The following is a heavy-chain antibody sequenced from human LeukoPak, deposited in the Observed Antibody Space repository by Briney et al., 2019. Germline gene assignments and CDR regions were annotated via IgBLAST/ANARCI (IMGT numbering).Heavy chain of an antibody. CDR2: IYTSGST. CDR1: GGSISSGSYY. CDR3: ANSIDFDYGDYYFDY. Sequence: SQTLSLTCTVSGGSISSGSYYWSWIRQPAGKGLEWIGRIYTSGSTNYNPSLKSRVTISLDTSKNQFSLKLSSVTAADTAVYYCANSIDFDYGDYYFDYWGQGALVTISS. V-gene: IGHV4-61*02. D-gene: IGHD4-17*01. J-gene: IGHJ4*02.